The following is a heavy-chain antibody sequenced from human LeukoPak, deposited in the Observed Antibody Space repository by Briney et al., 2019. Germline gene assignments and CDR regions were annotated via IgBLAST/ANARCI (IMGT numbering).Heavy chain of an antibody. CDR1: GFTFSSYG. CDR2: IRYDGGNK. Sequence: PGGSLRLSCAASGFTFSSYGMHWVRQAPGKGLEWVAFIRYDGGNKYCADSVKGRFTISRDNSKNTLYLQMNSLRAEDTAVYYCGSGIAVDYWGQGTLVTVSS. D-gene: IGHD1-26*01. CDR3: GSGIAVDY. V-gene: IGHV3-30*02. J-gene: IGHJ4*02.